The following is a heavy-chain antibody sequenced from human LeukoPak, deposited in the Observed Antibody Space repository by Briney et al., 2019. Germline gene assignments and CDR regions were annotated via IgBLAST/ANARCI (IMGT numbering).Heavy chain of an antibody. D-gene: IGHD3-10*01. Sequence: PGGSLRLSCAASGFTFSTYPMNWVRQAPGKGLEWVSGISGSGGSTYYADSVEGRFTISRDNSKNTLYLQMTSLRAEDTAIYYCAKANYYGLGSYPNDFDYWGQGTLVTVSS. CDR3: AKANYYGLGSYPNDFDY. V-gene: IGHV3-23*01. J-gene: IGHJ4*02. CDR1: GFTFSTYP. CDR2: ISGSGGST.